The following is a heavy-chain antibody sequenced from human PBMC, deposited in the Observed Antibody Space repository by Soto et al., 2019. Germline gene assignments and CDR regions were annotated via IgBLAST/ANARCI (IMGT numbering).Heavy chain of an antibody. V-gene: IGHV3-48*01. D-gene: IGHD6-13*01. J-gene: IGHJ4*02. Sequence: GGSLRLSCAASGFTFSSYSMNWVRQAPGKGLEWVSYISSSSSTIYYADSVKGRFTISRDNAKNSLYLQMNSLRAEDTAVYYCAKFNTIAAAGTHFDYWGQGTLVTVSS. CDR3: AKFNTIAAAGTHFDY. CDR2: ISSSSSTI. CDR1: GFTFSSYS.